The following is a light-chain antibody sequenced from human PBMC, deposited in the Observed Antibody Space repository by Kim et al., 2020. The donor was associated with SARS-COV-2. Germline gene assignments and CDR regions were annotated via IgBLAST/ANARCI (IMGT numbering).Light chain of an antibody. CDR1: QGISSW. J-gene: IGKJ4*01. CDR2: AAS. Sequence: DIQMTQSPSSVSASIGDRVTITCRASQGISSWLAWYQRKPAKAPKLLIYAASTLQSGVPSRFSGSGSGTDFTLTISSLQPEDFATYSCQQGNTFPLTFGGGTKVEI. V-gene: IGKV1-12*01. CDR3: QQGNTFPLT.